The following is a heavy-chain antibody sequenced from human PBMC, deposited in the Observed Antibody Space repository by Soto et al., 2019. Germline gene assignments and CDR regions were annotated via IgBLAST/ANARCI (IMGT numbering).Heavy chain of an antibody. CDR2: VYYSGSV. Sequence: SETLSLTCTVSGDSLRPYDLTWIRPPPGKGLEWIGYVYYSGSVNYKSSLKSRVTMSVDTSKNQFSLRLNSVTAADTAVYYCARVTYDSFTAYSYYFDYWGQGTLVTVSS. CDR1: GDSLRPYD. V-gene: IGHV4-59*01. J-gene: IGHJ4*02. CDR3: ARVTYDSFTAYSYYFDY. D-gene: IGHD3-9*01.